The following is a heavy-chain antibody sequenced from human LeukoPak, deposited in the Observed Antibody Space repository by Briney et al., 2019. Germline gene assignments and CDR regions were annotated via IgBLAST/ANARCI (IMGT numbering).Heavy chain of an antibody. D-gene: IGHD2-2*01. CDR3: AKDRLGVVVVPAAIFDY. V-gene: IGHV3-30*18. Sequence: QPGGSLRLSCAASGFTFSSYGMHWVRQAPGKGLEWVAVISYDGSNKYYADSVKGRFTISRDNSKNTLYLQMNSLRAGDTAVYYCAKDRLGVVVVPAAIFDYWGQGTLVTVSS. J-gene: IGHJ4*02. CDR2: ISYDGSNK. CDR1: GFTFSSYG.